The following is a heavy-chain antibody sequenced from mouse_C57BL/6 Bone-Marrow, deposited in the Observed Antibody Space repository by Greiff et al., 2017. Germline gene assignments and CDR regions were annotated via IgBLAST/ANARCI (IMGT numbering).Heavy chain of an antibody. Sequence: VQVVESGPELVKPGASVKISCKASGYAFSSSWMNWVKQRPGKGLEWIGRIYPGDGDTNYNGKFKGKATLTADKSSSTAYMQLSSLTSEDSAVYFCAREGLRRAMDYWGQGTSVTVSS. CDR3: AREGLRRAMDY. CDR1: GYAFSSSW. J-gene: IGHJ4*01. CDR2: IYPGDGDT. D-gene: IGHD2-4*01. V-gene: IGHV1-82*01.